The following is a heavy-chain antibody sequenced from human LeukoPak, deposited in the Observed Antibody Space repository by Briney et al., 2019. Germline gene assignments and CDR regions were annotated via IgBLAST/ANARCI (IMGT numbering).Heavy chain of an antibody. J-gene: IGHJ4*02. CDR1: GGSFSGYY. CDR2: INHSGST. Sequence: PSETLSLTCAVYGGSFSGYYWSWIRQPPGKGLEWIGEINHSGSTNYNPSLKSRVTISVDTSKNQFSLKLSSVTAADTAVYYCARGLCGDYGSWGQGTLVTVSS. CDR3: ARGLCGDYGS. V-gene: IGHV4-34*01. D-gene: IGHD4-17*01.